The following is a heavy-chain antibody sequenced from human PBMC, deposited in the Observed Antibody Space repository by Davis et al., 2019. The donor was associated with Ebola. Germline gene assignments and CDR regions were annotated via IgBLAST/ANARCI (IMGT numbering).Heavy chain of an antibody. Sequence: MPSETLSLTCTVSGGSISSYYWSWIRQPPGKGLEWIGYIYYSGSTNYNPSLKSRVTISVDTSKNQFSLKLSSVTAADTAVYYCARIVVVPAAVRHRRDYYYYGMDVWGQGTTVTVSS. CDR3: ARIVVVPAAVRHRRDYYYYGMDV. V-gene: IGHV4-59*01. J-gene: IGHJ6*02. CDR1: GGSISSYY. D-gene: IGHD2-2*02. CDR2: IYYSGST.